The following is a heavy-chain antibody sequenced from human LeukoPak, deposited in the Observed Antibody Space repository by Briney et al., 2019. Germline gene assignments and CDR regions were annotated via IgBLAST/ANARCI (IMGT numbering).Heavy chain of an antibody. J-gene: IGHJ5*02. D-gene: IGHD2-2*01. CDR1: GDSISSYY. Sequence: SETLSLTCTVSGDSISSYYWSWIRQPPGRGLEWIGYMSYSGSTNYNPSLKSRVTISADTSKNQFSLRLNSVTAADTAVYYCARLLPSSTSWSYWFHPWVQGTLVTVSS. V-gene: IGHV4-59*08. CDR2: MSYSGST. CDR3: ARLLPSSTSWSYWFHP.